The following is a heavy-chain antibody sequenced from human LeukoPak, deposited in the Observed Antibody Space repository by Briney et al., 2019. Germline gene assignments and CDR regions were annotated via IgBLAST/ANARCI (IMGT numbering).Heavy chain of an antibody. CDR2: VHSSRGS. D-gene: IGHD1-7*01. J-gene: IGHJ4*02. V-gene: IGHV4-4*07. CDR3: ARENWNYGEDF. CDR1: GGSISNYY. Sequence: NSSETLSLTCTVSGGSISNYYWSWIRQPAGKGLEWIGRVHSSRGSNYNPSLKSRVTMSVDTSKNQVSLKLIAVTAADSAVYYCARENWNYGEDFWGQGALVTVSS.